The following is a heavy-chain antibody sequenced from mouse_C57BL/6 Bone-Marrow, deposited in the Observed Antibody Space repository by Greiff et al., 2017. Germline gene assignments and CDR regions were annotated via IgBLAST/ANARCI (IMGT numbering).Heavy chain of an antibody. V-gene: IGHV1-81*01. CDR1: GYTFTSYG. Sequence: VKLMESGAALARPGASVKLSCKASGYTFTSYGISWVKQRTGQGLEWIGEIYPRSGNTYYNEKFQGKATLTADKSSSTAYMELRSLTSEDSAVYFCARSPLLLRYWGQGTTLTVSS. CDR3: ARSPLLLRY. J-gene: IGHJ2*01. D-gene: IGHD1-1*01. CDR2: IYPRSGNT.